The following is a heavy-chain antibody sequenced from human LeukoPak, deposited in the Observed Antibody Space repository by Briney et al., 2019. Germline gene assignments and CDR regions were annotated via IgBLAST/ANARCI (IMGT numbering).Heavy chain of an antibody. CDR2: IGTTGSTV. CDR3: ARATPDPVAGLNCFDS. V-gene: IGHV3-48*03. D-gene: IGHD2-15*01. Sequence: PVQPLESPSVIGTTGSTVYYADSVKGRFTISRDNAKSSLSLQMNSLRAEDTAIYYCARATPDPVAGLNCFDSWGQGTLVSVS. J-gene: IGHJ5*01.